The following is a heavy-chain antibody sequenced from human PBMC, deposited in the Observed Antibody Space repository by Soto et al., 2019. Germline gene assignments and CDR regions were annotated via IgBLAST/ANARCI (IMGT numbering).Heavy chain of an antibody. J-gene: IGHJ6*02. Sequence: GGSLRLSCAASGFTFSSYAMHWVRQAPGKELKWVAVISYDGSNKYYADSVKGRFTISRDNSKNTLYLQMNSLRAEDTAVYYCARDVYASIYYYYGMDVWGQGTTVTVSS. CDR1: GFTFSSYA. CDR3: ARDVYASIYYYYGMDV. V-gene: IGHV3-30*01. D-gene: IGHD6-6*01. CDR2: ISYDGSNK.